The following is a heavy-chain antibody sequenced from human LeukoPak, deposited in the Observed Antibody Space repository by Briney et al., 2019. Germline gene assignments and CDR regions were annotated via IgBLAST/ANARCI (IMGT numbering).Heavy chain of an antibody. CDR1: GLALNSYK. V-gene: IGHV3-48*03. Sequence: QPGGSLKLSCVGSGLALNSYKVNWVRQAPGKGLEWVADILESGETHYADSVRGRFTISRDNAKNSLYLLMTSLRVDDTAVYYCSATGRWGQGTLVAVSS. D-gene: IGHD2-15*01. J-gene: IGHJ4*02. CDR2: ILESGET. CDR3: SATGR.